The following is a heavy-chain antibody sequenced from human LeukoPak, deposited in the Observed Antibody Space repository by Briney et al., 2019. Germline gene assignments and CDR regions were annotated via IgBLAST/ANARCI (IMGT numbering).Heavy chain of an antibody. CDR2: VGGNGANT. D-gene: IGHD3-9*01. Sequence: PGGSLRLSCVASGFSFSSHAMTWVRQAPGKGLEWVSVVGGNGANTYYVDSVKGRFTISRDNSKNTLFLQMNNLRAEDTAVYYCAKAQYHDVLIAHSHWGQGTLVIVSS. CDR1: GFSFSSHA. J-gene: IGHJ4*02. CDR3: AKAQYHDVLIAHSH. V-gene: IGHV3-23*01.